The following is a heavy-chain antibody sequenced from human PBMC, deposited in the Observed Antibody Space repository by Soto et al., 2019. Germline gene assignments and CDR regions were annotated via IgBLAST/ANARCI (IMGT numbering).Heavy chain of an antibody. V-gene: IGHV3-30*18. CDR3: AKTLAY. J-gene: IGHJ4*02. CDR1: GFTFSSYG. Sequence: LRLSCAASGFTFSSYGMHWVRQAPGKGLEWVAVISYDGSNKYYADSVKGRFTISRDNSKNTLYLQMNSLRAEDTAVYYCAKTLAYWGQGTLVTVSS. CDR2: ISYDGSNK.